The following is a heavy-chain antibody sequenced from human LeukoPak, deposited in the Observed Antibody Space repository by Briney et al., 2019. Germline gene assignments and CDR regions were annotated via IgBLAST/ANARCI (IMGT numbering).Heavy chain of an antibody. J-gene: IGHJ4*02. D-gene: IGHD6-19*01. CDR1: GFTSSSYA. CDR2: ISDDGSNK. CDR3: AKDQYSSGWYSDY. V-gene: IGHV3-30*04. Sequence: GGSLRLSCAASGFTSSSYAMHWVRQAPGKGLEWVAIISDDGSNKYYADSVKGRFTISRDNSKNTLYLQMNSLRAEDTAVYYCAKDQYSSGWYSDYWGQGTLVTVSS.